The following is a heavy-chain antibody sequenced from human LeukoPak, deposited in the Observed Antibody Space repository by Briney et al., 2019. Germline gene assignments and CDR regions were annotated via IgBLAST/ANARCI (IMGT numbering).Heavy chain of an antibody. J-gene: IGHJ4*02. CDR3: AKYYDSSGKTLGFDY. D-gene: IGHD3-22*01. Sequence: GGTLRLSCAASGFTFSSYGMSWVRQAPRKGLEWVSAISGSGGSTYYADSVKGRFTISRDNSKNTLYLQMNSLRAEDTAVYYCAKYYDSSGKTLGFDYWGQGTLVTVSS. V-gene: IGHV3-23*01. CDR2: ISGSGGST. CDR1: GFTFSSYG.